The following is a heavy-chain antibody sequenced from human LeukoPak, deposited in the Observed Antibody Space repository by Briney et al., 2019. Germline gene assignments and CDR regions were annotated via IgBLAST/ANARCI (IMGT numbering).Heavy chain of an antibody. CDR3: AKDFGQVATIPFFDF. CDR2: IRYDAKQI. V-gene: IGHV3-30*02. J-gene: IGHJ4*02. D-gene: IGHD5-24*01. CDR1: GFTVSTYG. Sequence: PGGSLRLSCAASGFTVSTYGMHWVRQAPGKGLEWVAFIRYDAKQIYYVDSVKGRFTISRDISKNTLYLQMNSLRAEDTAVYYCAKDFGQVATIPFFDFWGQGTLVTVSS.